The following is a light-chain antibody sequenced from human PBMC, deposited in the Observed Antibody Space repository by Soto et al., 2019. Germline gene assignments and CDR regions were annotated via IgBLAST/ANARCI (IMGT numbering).Light chain of an antibody. CDR1: QSVSDT. CDR2: GAS. Sequence: EIVLTQSPGTLSLSPWERATLSCRASQSVSDTLAWYQQKPGQAPRLLIYGASHRTAGIPDRFSGSGSGTDFTLTISRLEPEDFSVYYCQQYGGSPPITFGQGTRLEIK. V-gene: IGKV3-20*01. J-gene: IGKJ5*01. CDR3: QQYGGSPPIT.